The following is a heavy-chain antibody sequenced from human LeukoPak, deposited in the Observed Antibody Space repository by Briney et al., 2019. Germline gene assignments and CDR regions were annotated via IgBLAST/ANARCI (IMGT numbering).Heavy chain of an antibody. CDR1: GFTFSSYS. Sequence: PGGSLRLSCAASGFTFSSYSMNWVRHAPGKGLELVSYISSSSSTIYYADSVKGRFTISRDNSRNTLYLQMNSLRAEDTAVYYCARVAAAGTEYFDYWGQGTLVPVSS. CDR3: ARVAAAGTEYFDY. D-gene: IGHD6-13*01. V-gene: IGHV3-48*01. J-gene: IGHJ4*02. CDR2: ISSSSSTI.